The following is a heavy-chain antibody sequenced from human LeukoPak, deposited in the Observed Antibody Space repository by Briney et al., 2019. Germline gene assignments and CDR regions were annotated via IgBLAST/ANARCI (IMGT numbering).Heavy chain of an antibody. CDR2: IYTSGST. Sequence: SETLSLTCTVSGGSISSYYWSWIRQPAGKGLEWIVRIYTSGSTNYNPSLKSRVTMSVDTSKNQFSLKLSSVTAADTAVYYCARVRYYGSGSYPYNDYWGQGTLVTVSS. CDR1: GGSISSYY. J-gene: IGHJ4*02. CDR3: ARVRYYGSGSYPYNDY. V-gene: IGHV4-4*07. D-gene: IGHD3-10*01.